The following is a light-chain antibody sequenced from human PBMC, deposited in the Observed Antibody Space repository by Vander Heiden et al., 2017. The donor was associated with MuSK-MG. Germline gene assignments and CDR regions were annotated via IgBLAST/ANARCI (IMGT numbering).Light chain of an antibody. CDR2: GAS. CDR3: QQYDRSPLT. Sequence: EIVLTQSPGILSLSPGEETTLSCRASQSVSSSYLAWYQQKPGQAPRLLIYGASNRATGIPDRFSGSGSGTDFTLTISRLEPEDFAVYYCQQYDRSPLTFGGGTKVEIK. J-gene: IGKJ4*01. V-gene: IGKV3-20*01. CDR1: QSVSSSY.